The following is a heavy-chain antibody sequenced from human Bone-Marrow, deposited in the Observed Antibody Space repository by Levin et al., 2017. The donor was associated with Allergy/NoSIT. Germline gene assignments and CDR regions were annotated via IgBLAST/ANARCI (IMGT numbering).Heavy chain of an antibody. V-gene: IGHV3-30-3*01. D-gene: IGHD6-19*01. J-gene: IGHJ3*02. Sequence: SCAASGFTFSSYAMHWVRQAPGKGLEWVAVISYDGSNKYYADSVKGRFTISRDNSKNTLYLQMNSLRAEDTAVYYCARESGPLYSSGEGAFDIWGQGTMVTVSS. CDR3: ARESGPLYSSGEGAFDI. CDR2: ISYDGSNK. CDR1: GFTFSSYA.